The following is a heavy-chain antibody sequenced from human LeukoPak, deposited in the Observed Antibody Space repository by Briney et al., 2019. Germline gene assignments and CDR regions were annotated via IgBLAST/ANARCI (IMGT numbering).Heavy chain of an antibody. V-gene: IGHV3-23*01. J-gene: IGHJ4*02. CDR3: AKWGDYGVLPGYYVSDY. CDR1: VFTFSNYA. Sequence: GGSLRLSCAASVFTFSNYAMSWVRQAPGKVLEWVSAITGSGGNTYYADCVKGRFTISRDNSKNTVFLQMNSLRAEDTAVYYCAKWGDYGVLPGYYVSDYWGQGTLVTVSS. D-gene: IGHD3-9*01. CDR2: ITGSGGNT.